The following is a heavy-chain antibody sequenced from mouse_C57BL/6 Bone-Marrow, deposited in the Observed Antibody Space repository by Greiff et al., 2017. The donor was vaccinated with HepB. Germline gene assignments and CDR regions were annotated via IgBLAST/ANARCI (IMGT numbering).Heavy chain of an antibody. CDR3: ARKEDGYYAFVAY. V-gene: IGHV5-17*01. CDR2: ISSGSSTI. J-gene: IGHJ3*01. CDR1: GFTFSDYG. Sequence: EVNVVESGGGLVKPGGSLKLSCAASGFTFSDYGMHWVRQAPEKGLEWVAYISSGSSTIYYADTVKGRFTISRDNAKNTLFLQMTSLRSEDTAMYYCARKEDGYYAFVAYWGQGTLVTVSA. D-gene: IGHD2-3*01.